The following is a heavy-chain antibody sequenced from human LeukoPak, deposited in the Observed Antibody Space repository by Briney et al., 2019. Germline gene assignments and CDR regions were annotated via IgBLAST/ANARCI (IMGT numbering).Heavy chain of an antibody. V-gene: IGHV3-30*18. J-gene: IGHJ4*02. CDR3: AKVAGATIFDY. D-gene: IGHD1-26*01. CDR2: ISYDGSNK. Sequence: PGGSLRLSCAASGLTFSSYGMDWVRQAPGKGLEWEAVISYDGSNKYYADSVKGRFTISRDNSKNTLYLQMNSLRAEDTAVYCCAKVAGATIFDYWGQGTLVTVSS. CDR1: GLTFSSYG.